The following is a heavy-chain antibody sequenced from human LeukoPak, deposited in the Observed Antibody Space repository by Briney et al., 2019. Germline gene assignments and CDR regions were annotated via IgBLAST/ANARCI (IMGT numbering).Heavy chain of an antibody. V-gene: IGHV3-23*01. J-gene: IGHJ4*02. CDR2: ISGSGGST. Sequence: PGGSLRLSCAASGFTFSSYAMSWVRQAPGKGLEWVSAISGSGGSTYYADSVKGRFTISRDNSKNTLYLQMNSLRAEDTAVYYCAKDFGLSGSYPGGLDYWGQGTLVTVSS. CDR3: AKDFGLSGSYPGGLDY. CDR1: GFTFSSYA. D-gene: IGHD1-26*01.